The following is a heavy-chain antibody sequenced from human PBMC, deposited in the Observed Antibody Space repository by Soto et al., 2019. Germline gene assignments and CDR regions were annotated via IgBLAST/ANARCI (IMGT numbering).Heavy chain of an antibody. CDR2: IYSGGST. V-gene: IGHV3-53*01. Sequence: GGSXRLSCAASGFTVSSNYMSWVRQAPGKGLEWVSVIYSGGSTYYADSVKGRFTISRDNSKNTLYLQMNSLRAEDTAVYYCARDAENYYYYGMDVWGQGTTVTVSS. CDR1: GFTVSSNY. CDR3: ARDAENYYYYGMDV. J-gene: IGHJ6*02.